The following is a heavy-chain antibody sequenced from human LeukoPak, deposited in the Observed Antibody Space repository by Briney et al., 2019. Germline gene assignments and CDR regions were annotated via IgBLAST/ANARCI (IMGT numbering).Heavy chain of an antibody. V-gene: IGHV4-34*01. CDR1: GGSCSGYY. Sequence: SETLSLTCAVYGGSCSGYYWSWIRQPPGKGLEWIGEINHSGSTNYNPSLKSRVTISVDTSKNQFSLKLSSVTAADTAVYYCARGPGPYSSSFDYWGQGTLVTVSS. J-gene: IGHJ4*02. CDR2: INHSGST. D-gene: IGHD6-13*01. CDR3: ARGPGPYSSSFDY.